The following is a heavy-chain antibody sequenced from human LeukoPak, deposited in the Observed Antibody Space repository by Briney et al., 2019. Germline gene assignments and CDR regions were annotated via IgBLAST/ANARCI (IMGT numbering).Heavy chain of an antibody. J-gene: IGHJ4*02. CDR2: ISAYNGNT. CDR1: GGTFSSYA. CDR3: ARDRTGRIIDFDF. Sequence: GASVKVSCKASGGTFSSYAISWVRQAPGQGLEWMGWISAYNGNTNYAQKFQGRVTMTTDTSTSTAYMEARSLRFDDTAVYYCARDRTGRIIDFDFWGQGTLVTVSS. D-gene: IGHD3-16*02. V-gene: IGHV1-18*01.